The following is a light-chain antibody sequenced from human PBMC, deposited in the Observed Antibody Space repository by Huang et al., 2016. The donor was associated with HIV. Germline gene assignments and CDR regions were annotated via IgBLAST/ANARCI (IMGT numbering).Light chain of an antibody. CDR1: QGISKS. CDR2: ATS. CDR3: QQYQSVPCT. V-gene: IGKV1-NL1*01. Sequence: DIQMPQSPSSLSASVGDRVTIICRASQGISKSLAWYQQKPGKAPNLLLYATSKLESGVPSRFSGSGSGTHYTLTISTLQPEDLATYYCQQYQSVPCTFGQGTKVAI. J-gene: IGKJ1*01.